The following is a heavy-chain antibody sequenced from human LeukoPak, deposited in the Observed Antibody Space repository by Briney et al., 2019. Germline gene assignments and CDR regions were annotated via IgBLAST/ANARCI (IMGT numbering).Heavy chain of an antibody. CDR2: ISPNSGGT. V-gene: IGHV1-2*02. CDR3: ARDIGDYYGSGSRFDP. CDR1: GYTFTGHY. D-gene: IGHD3-10*01. J-gene: IGHJ5*02. Sequence: ASVKVSCKASGYTFTGHYLHWVRQAPGQGLKWMGWISPNSGGTKYAQKFQGRVTMTRDTSISTVYMEPSRLRFDDTAVYYCARDIGDYYGSGSRFDPWGQGTLVSVSS.